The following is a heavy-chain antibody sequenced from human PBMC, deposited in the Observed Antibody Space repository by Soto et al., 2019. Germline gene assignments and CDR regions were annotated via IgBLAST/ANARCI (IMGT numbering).Heavy chain of an antibody. J-gene: IGHJ6*02. CDR2: IIPIGGTA. D-gene: IGHD3-10*01. Sequence: QVQLVQSGAEVKKPGSSVKVSCKASGGTFSSYAIRWVRQAPGHGLEWMGGIIPIGGTANYAQKIQGRVTITADESTSTAYMELGSLTSEDTAVYYCARDLLGFGYTYADVWGQGTTVTVSS. V-gene: IGHV1-69*12. CDR3: ARDLLGFGYTYADV. CDR1: GGTFSSYA.